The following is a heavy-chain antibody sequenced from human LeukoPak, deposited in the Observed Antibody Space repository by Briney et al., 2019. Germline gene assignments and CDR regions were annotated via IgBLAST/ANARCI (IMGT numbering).Heavy chain of an antibody. Sequence: GGSLRLSCAASRFTFSSYAMHWVRQAPGKGLEWVAVISYDGSNKYYADSVKGRFTISRDNSKNTLYLQMNSLRAEDTAVYYCARDSIGGRGFNYWGQGTLVTVSS. J-gene: IGHJ4*02. CDR3: ARDSIGGRGFNY. V-gene: IGHV3-30*04. D-gene: IGHD2-15*01. CDR1: RFTFSSYA. CDR2: ISYDGSNK.